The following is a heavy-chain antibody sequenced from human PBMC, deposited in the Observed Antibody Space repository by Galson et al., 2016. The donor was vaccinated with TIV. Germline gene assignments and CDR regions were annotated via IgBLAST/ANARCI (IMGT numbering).Heavy chain of an antibody. D-gene: IGHD3-3*01. CDR2: INPVFGIP. CDR1: GGTFSSYG. Sequence: CKASGGTFSSYGISWVRQAPGQGLEWMGGINPVFGIPNYAQKFQGRVTITADESTSTAYMELTSLRSEDTAVYYCPRGKERVINYYYYIDVWGKGTTITVSS. CDR3: PRGKERVINYYYYIDV. V-gene: IGHV1-69*01. J-gene: IGHJ6*03.